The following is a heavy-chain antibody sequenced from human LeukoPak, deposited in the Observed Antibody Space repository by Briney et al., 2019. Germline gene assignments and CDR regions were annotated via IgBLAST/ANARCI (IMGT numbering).Heavy chain of an antibody. Sequence: NPGESLRLSCAASGFTFSSYGLNWVRQAPGKGLEWVSTISSGGHIYYEGSVKGRFTISRDNAKNSLYLQMNSLRAEDTAVYYCARDQDGGKYYYESSGYSHWGQGILVTVSS. CDR2: ISSGGHI. CDR3: ARDQDGGKYYYESSGYSH. CDR1: GFTFSSYG. V-gene: IGHV3-21*01. J-gene: IGHJ4*02. D-gene: IGHD3-22*01.